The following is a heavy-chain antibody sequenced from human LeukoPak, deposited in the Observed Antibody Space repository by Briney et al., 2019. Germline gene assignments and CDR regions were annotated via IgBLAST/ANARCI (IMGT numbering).Heavy chain of an antibody. V-gene: IGHV3-74*01. CDR1: GFTFSSYW. D-gene: IGHD2-2*01. CDR2: INTDGSST. Sequence: GGSLRLSCAASGFTFSSYWMHWVRQAPGKGLVWVSRINTDGSSTSYADSVKGRFTISRDNAKSTLYLQMNSLRAEVTAVYYCASGYCSSTSCPGDFDYWGQGTLVTVSS. J-gene: IGHJ4*02. CDR3: ASGYCSSTSCPGDFDY.